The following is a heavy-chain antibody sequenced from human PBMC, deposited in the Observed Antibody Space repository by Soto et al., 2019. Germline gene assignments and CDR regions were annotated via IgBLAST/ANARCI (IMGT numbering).Heavy chain of an antibody. CDR3: ARDEDRAQLGGNYYDIMDV. Sequence: QVQVVQSGAEVKKPGSSVKVSCKTSGGTFSTAAISWVRQAPGQGLEWMGGIMPIFRTADYAQKVQGRVTITADESASTAYLELSSLRSEDTAVYYCARDEDRAQLGGNYYDIMDVGGQGTTGTVTS. CDR1: GGTFSTAA. D-gene: IGHD3-10*01. CDR2: IMPIFRTA. V-gene: IGHV1-69*12. J-gene: IGHJ6*02.